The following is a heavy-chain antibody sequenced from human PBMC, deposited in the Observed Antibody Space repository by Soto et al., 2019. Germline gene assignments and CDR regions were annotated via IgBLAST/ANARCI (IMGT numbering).Heavy chain of an antibody. V-gene: IGHV3-30*18. CDR1: GFTFSSYG. Sequence: GGSLRLSCAASGFTFSSYGMHWVRQAPGKGLEWVAVISYDGSNKYYADSVKGRFTISRDNSKNTLYLQMNSLRAEDTAVYYCAKDLVIAAAGTVDYWGQGTLVTVSS. CDR2: ISYDGSNK. J-gene: IGHJ4*02. D-gene: IGHD6-13*01. CDR3: AKDLVIAAAGTVDY.